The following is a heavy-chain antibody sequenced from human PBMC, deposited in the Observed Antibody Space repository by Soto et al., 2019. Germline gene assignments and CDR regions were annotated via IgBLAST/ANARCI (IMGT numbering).Heavy chain of an antibody. Sequence: GASVKVSCKASGGTFSSYAISWVRQAPGQGLEWMGGIIPIFGTANYAQKFQGRVTITADESTSTAYMELSSLRSEDTAVYYCARDQGAAAARGFNSSDPWGKGPRVTVPS. D-gene: IGHD6-13*01. V-gene: IGHV1-69*13. CDR3: ARDQGAAAARGFNSSDP. CDR2: IIPIFGTA. CDR1: GGTFSSYA. J-gene: IGHJ5*02.